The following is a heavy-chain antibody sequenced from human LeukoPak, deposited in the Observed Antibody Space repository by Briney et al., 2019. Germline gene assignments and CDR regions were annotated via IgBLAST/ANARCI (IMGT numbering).Heavy chain of an antibody. CDR2: IKPDGNEK. D-gene: IGHD3-22*01. J-gene: IGHJ4*02. Sequence: GGSLRLSCAASGFIFRNYWMSWVRQAPGKGLEWVANIKPDGNEKYYVDSMKGRFTISRDNAKNSLYLQMNSLRAEDTAVYCCARDRYYYDNSGAGVPHNWGQGNLVTVSS. CDR1: GFIFRNYW. V-gene: IGHV3-7*04. CDR3: ARDRYYYDNSGAGVPHN.